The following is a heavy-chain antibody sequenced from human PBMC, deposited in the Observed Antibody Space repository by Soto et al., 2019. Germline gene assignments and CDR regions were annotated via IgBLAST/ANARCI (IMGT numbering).Heavy chain of an antibody. D-gene: IGHD6-19*01. CDR3: ARDLGSGWTLDY. CDR1: GFTFSSYW. J-gene: IGHJ4*02. CDR2: INSDGSST. Sequence: GGSLRLSCAASGFTFSSYWMHWVRQAPGKGLVWVSRINSDGSSTSYADSVKGRFTISRDNAKSSLFLQMNSLRAEDTAVYYCARDLGSGWTLDYWGQGTLVTVSS. V-gene: IGHV3-74*01.